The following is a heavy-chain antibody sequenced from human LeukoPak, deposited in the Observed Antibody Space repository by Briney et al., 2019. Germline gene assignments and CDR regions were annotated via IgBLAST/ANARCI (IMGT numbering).Heavy chain of an antibody. Sequence: PGGSLRLSCAASGFTFSSYWMSWVRQAPGKGLEWVANIKQDGSEKYYVDSVKGRFTISRDNAKNSLYLQMNSLRAEDTAVYYCAKDQTGVAYYFDYWGQGTLVTVSS. J-gene: IGHJ4*02. CDR3: AKDQTGVAYYFDY. D-gene: IGHD5-12*01. V-gene: IGHV3-7*01. CDR1: GFTFSSYW. CDR2: IKQDGSEK.